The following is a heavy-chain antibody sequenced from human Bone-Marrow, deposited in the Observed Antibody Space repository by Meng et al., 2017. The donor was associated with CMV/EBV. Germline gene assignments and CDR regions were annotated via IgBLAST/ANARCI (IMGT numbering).Heavy chain of an antibody. J-gene: IGHJ4*02. CDR1: GFTFSSYE. CDR2: ISSSGSTI. V-gene: IGHV3-48*03. CDR3: AREAIVVVPAAIADPFDY. Sequence: GGSLRLSCAASGFTFSSYEMNWVRQAPGKGLEWVSYISSSGSTIYYADSVKGRFTISRDNAKNSLYLQMNSLRAEDTAVYYCAREAIVVVPAAIADPFDYWGQGTLVTVSS. D-gene: IGHD2-2*02.